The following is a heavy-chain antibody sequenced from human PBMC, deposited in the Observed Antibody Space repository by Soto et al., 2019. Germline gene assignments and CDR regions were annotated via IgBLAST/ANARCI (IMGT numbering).Heavy chain of an antibody. J-gene: IGHJ4*02. Sequence: QINLKESGPTLVKPTQTLTLTCSFSGFSLTTAGVGVGWVRQSPGEALEWLALIYWDDDERYSPSLKTRLTITKDPSKNQVVLIMTNMAPKDTATYYCAHSRNLITEDAQVGDFDYWGQGTLVTVSS. D-gene: IGHD3-10*01. CDR2: IYWDDDE. CDR1: GFSLTTAGVG. CDR3: AHSRNLITEDAQVGDFDY. V-gene: IGHV2-5*02.